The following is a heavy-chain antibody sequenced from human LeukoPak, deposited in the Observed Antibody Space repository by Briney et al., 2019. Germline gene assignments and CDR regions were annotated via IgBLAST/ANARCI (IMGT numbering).Heavy chain of an antibody. CDR3: ARGLVDTIFGVYFDY. J-gene: IGHJ4*02. CDR2: IYYSGST. V-gene: IGHV4-59*01. Sequence: SETLSLTCTVSGGSISSYYWSWIRQPPGKGLEWIGYIYYSGSTNYSPSLKSRVTISVDTSKNQFSLKLSSVTAADTAVYYCARGLVDTIFGVYFDYWGQGTLVTVSS. D-gene: IGHD3-3*01. CDR1: GGSISSYY.